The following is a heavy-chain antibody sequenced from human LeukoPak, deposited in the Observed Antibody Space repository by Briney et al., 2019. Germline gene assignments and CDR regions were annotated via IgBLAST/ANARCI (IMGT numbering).Heavy chain of an antibody. CDR2: IYYSGST. Sequence: PSETLSLTCTVSGGSIRNSGYYWGWIRQPPGKGREWIGSIYYSGSTYYKPSLKSRVTISVDTSKNQFSLKLSSVTAADTAVYYCASGYDFWSGYYPYWGQGTLVTVSS. J-gene: IGHJ4*02. CDR1: GGSIRNSGYY. D-gene: IGHD3-3*01. V-gene: IGHV4-39*07. CDR3: ASGYDFWSGYYPY.